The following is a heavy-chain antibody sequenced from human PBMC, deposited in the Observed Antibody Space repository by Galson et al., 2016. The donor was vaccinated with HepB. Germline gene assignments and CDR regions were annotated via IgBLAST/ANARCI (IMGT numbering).Heavy chain of an antibody. V-gene: IGHV3-7*03. D-gene: IGHD1-7*01. J-gene: IGHJ5*02. CDR1: GFTSSTSW. CDR2: IKQDGSQK. CDR3: AGGTYHNWFGA. Sequence: SLRLSCAASGFTSSTSWVNWVRQAPGKGLEWVASIKQDGSQKFSVDSVKGRFTIPIDDAENSLYLQMHSLRADDTAVYYYAGGTYHNWFGAWGQGTLVTVSS.